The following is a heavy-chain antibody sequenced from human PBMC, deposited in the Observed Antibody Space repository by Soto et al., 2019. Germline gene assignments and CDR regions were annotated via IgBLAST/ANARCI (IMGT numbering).Heavy chain of an antibody. Sequence: SETLSLTCTVSGGSSSSYYWSWIRQPPGKGLEWIGYIYYSGSTNYNPSLKSRVTISVDTSKNQFSLKLSYVTAADTAVYYCASNYYDSSGYYPLDYWGQGTLVTVSS. CDR1: GGSSSSYY. D-gene: IGHD3-22*01. CDR2: IYYSGST. V-gene: IGHV4-59*01. J-gene: IGHJ4*02. CDR3: ASNYYDSSGYYPLDY.